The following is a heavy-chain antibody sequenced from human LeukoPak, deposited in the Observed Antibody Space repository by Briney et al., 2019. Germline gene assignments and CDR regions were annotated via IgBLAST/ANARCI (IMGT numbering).Heavy chain of an antibody. CDR2: IYYSGST. D-gene: IGHD5-18*01. J-gene: IGHJ4*02. Sequence: SETLSLTCTVSGGSISSYYWSWIRQPPGKGLEWIGYIYYSGSTNYNPSLKSRVTISVDTSKNQFSLKLSSVTAADTAVYYCARGNRGYSYGYSPPRFDYWGQGTLVTVSS. CDR1: GGSISSYY. V-gene: IGHV4-59*01. CDR3: ARGNRGYSYGYSPPRFDY.